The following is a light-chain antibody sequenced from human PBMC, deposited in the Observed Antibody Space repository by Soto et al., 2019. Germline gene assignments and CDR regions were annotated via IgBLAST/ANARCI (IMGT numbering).Light chain of an antibody. CDR2: DAS. CDR3: QQFYNTPPYT. Sequence: EIVLTQSPATLSLSPGERATLSCRASQSVSSYLAWYQQKPGQAPRLLIYDASNRATGIPARFSGSGSGTDFTITISSLEPEDFAVYYCQQFYNTPPYTFGQGTRLEIK. J-gene: IGKJ2*01. CDR1: QSVSSY. V-gene: IGKV3-11*01.